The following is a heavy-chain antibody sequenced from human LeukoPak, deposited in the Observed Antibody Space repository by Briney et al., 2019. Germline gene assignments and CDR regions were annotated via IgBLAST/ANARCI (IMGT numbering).Heavy chain of an antibody. CDR1: GFTFDDYA. V-gene: IGHV3-9*01. Sequence: GGSLRLSCAASGFTFDDYAMHWVRQAPGKGLEWVSGISWNSGSIGYADSVKGRFTISRDNAKNSLYLQMNSLRAEDTALYYCAKDMYGGNQFDYWGQGTLVTVSS. CDR2: ISWNSGSI. D-gene: IGHD4-23*01. J-gene: IGHJ4*02. CDR3: AKDMYGGNQFDY.